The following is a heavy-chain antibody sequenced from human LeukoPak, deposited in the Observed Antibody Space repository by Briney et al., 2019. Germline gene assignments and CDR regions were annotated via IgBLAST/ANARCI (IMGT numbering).Heavy chain of an antibody. J-gene: IGHJ4*02. CDR3: ARGFPPRMYYDRSGYYSYHFDY. CDR2: ISAYNGNT. Sequence: ASVKVSCKASGYTFTSYGIIWVRQAPGQGLEWMGWISAYNGNTNYPQKLQGRVTMTTDTSTSTAYMELRSLRSDDTAVYYCARGFPPRMYYDRSGYYSYHFDYWGQGTLATVSS. CDR1: GYTFTSYG. D-gene: IGHD3-22*01. V-gene: IGHV1-18*01.